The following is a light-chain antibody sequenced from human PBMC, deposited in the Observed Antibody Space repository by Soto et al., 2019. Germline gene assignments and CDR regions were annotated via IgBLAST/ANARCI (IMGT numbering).Light chain of an antibody. V-gene: IGKV3-15*01. J-gene: IGKJ5*01. CDR2: GPS. Sequence: EIVMTQSPATLSVSPGERATLSCRASQGVSSNLAWYQQKPGQAPRLLIYGPSTRDNGIPARFSGSGSGTDFTLTISSLQYEDFVVYYCQQYNNWPPITFCQGTQLEIK. CDR3: QQYNNWPPIT. CDR1: QGVSSN.